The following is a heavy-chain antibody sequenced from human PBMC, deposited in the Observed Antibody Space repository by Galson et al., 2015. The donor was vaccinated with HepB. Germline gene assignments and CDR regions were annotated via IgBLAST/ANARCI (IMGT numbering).Heavy chain of an antibody. J-gene: IGHJ5*02. Sequence: SVKVSCKASGYSFTSHYVHWVRQAPGHGLEWMGIIIPSSGGTTYAQKFHGRVTMTRDTSTNTVYMELSSLRYEDTAIYYCARDNERSRSGWIDPWGQGTLVIVSS. CDR3: ARDNERSRSGWIDP. CDR2: IIPSSGGT. CDR1: GYSFTSHY. V-gene: IGHV1-46*01. D-gene: IGHD3-10*01.